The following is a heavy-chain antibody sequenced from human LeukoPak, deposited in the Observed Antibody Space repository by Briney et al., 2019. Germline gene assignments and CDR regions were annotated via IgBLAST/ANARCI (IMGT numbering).Heavy chain of an antibody. CDR2: IIPIFGTA. CDR3: AIITGTAFDI. J-gene: IGHJ3*02. V-gene: IGHV1-69*05. D-gene: IGHD1-20*01. CDR1: GYTFTEFF. Sequence: ASVKVSCKASGYTFTEFFMHWVRQAPGQGLEWMGGIIPIFGTANYAQKFQGRVTITTDESTSTAYMELSSLRSEDTAVYYCAIITGTAFDIWGQGTMVTVSS.